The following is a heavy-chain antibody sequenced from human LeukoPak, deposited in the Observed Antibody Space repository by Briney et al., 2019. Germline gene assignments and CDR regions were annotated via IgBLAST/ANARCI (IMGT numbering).Heavy chain of an antibody. CDR3: AREARDCSSTSCPSPH. CDR1: GGSISSGGYY. V-gene: IGHV4-30-2*01. Sequence: SSETPSLTCTVSGGSISSGGYYWSWIRQPPGKGLEWIGYIYHSGSTYYNPSLKSRVTISVDRSKNQFSLKLSSVTAADTAVYYCAREARDCSSTSCPSPHWGQGTLVTVSS. J-gene: IGHJ1*01. CDR2: IYHSGST. D-gene: IGHD2-2*01.